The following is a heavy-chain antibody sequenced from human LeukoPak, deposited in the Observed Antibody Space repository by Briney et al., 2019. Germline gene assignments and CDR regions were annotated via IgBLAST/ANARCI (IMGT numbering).Heavy chain of an antibody. CDR2: ISSSSSYI. CDR3: ASALEGTIFGVAPDY. V-gene: IGHV3-21*01. Sequence: GGSLRLSCAASGFTFSSYSMNWVRQAPGKGLEWVSFISSSSSYIYYADSVKGRFTISRDNAKNSLYLQMNSLRAEDTAVYYCASALEGTIFGVAPDYWGQGTLVTVSS. D-gene: IGHD3-3*01. CDR1: GFTFSSYS. J-gene: IGHJ4*02.